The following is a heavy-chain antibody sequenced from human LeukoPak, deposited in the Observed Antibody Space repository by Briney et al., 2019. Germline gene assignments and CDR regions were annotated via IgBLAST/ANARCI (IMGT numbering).Heavy chain of an antibody. D-gene: IGHD5-12*01. CDR1: GFTFSSYE. Sequence: PGGSLRLSCAASGFTFSSYEMNWVRQAPGKGLEWVSYISSSGSTIYYADSVKGRFTISRDNAKNSLYLQMNSLRAEDTAVYYCARQEVGYDEPIDYWGQGTLVTVSS. CDR2: ISSSGSTI. J-gene: IGHJ4*02. V-gene: IGHV3-48*03. CDR3: ARQEVGYDEPIDY.